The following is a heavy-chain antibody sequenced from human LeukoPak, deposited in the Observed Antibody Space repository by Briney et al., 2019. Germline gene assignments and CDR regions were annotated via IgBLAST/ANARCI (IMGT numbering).Heavy chain of an antibody. CDR2: ISTYTGYS. CDR3: AKNSSGGYSDY. V-gene: IGHV1-18*01. D-gene: IGHD6-19*01. J-gene: IGHJ4*02. CDR1: GYTFTSSG. Sequence: GASVKVSCKASGYTFTSSGISWVRQAPGQGLEWMGWISTYTGYSKYAQNHQGRVTMTADTSTSTAYMELSSLRSDDTAVYYCAKNSSGGYSDYWGQGTLVTVSS.